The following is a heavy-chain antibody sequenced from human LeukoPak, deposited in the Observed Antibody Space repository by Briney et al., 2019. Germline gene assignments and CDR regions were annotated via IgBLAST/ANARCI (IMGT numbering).Heavy chain of an antibody. Sequence: GGSLRLSCAASGFTFSRHAMSWVRQAPGKGLEWVSAISGGGTNTYYADSVKGRFTISRDNAKKSLYLQMNSLRAEDTAVYYCATGKAVAGLFDYWGQGTLVTVSS. V-gene: IGHV3-23*01. D-gene: IGHD6-19*01. CDR2: ISGGGTNT. CDR1: GFTFSRHA. J-gene: IGHJ4*02. CDR3: ATGKAVAGLFDY.